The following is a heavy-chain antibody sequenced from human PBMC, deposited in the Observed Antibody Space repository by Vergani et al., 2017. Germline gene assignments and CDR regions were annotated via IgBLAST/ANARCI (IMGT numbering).Heavy chain of an antibody. CDR1: GFTFNSYG. J-gene: IGHJ4*02. Sequence: QVQLVESGGGVVQPGGSLRLSCAASGFTFNSYGMHWFRQAPGKGLEWVASIRSDESRRYYGDSMEGPFTISRDNSKNTLYLQMKSLRPEDTAGYYCAKEGGGYCSGGTCYPEYWGQGALVIGSS. D-gene: IGHD2-15*01. V-gene: IGHV3-30*02. CDR2: IRSDESRR. CDR3: AKEGGGYCSGGTCYPEY.